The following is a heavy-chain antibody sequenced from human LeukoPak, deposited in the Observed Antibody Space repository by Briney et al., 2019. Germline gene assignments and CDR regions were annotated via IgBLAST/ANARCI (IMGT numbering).Heavy chain of an antibody. CDR3: ARQGYGGNSQGAADY. CDR1: GGSFSGYY. D-gene: IGHD4-23*01. J-gene: IGHJ4*02. V-gene: IGHV4-34*01. Sequence: SETLSLTCAVYGGSFSGYYWSWIRQPPGKGLEWIGEINHSGSTNYNPSLKGRVTISVDTSKDQFSLKLSSVTAADTAVYYCARQGYGGNSQGAADYWGQGTLVTVSS. CDR2: INHSGST.